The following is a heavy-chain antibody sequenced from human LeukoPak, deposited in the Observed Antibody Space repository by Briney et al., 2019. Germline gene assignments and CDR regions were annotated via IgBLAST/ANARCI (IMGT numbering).Heavy chain of an antibody. J-gene: IGHJ6*03. Sequence: AASVKVSCKASGYTFTSYDISWVRQTTGQGLEWMGWMNPNSGNTGYAQKFQGRVTMTRNTSISTAYMELSSLRSEDTAVYYCARGVEAYCGGDCPYYYYYYMDVWGKGTTVTISS. CDR1: GYTFTSYD. CDR2: MNPNSGNT. V-gene: IGHV1-8*01. D-gene: IGHD2-21*02. CDR3: ARGVEAYCGGDCPYYYYYYMDV.